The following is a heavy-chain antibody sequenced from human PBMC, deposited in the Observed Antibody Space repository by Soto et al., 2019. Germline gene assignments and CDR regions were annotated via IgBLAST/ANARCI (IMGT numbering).Heavy chain of an antibody. Sequence: GGSLRLSCATSGFTFSSYSMNWVRQAPGKGLEWISYISSSSSTIYYADSVKGRFTISRDNAKNSLYLQMNSLRDEDTAVYYCARVISMDLLLHTAPGYWGQGTLVTVSS. D-gene: IGHD5-18*01. CDR2: ISSSSSTI. J-gene: IGHJ4*02. CDR3: ARVISMDLLLHTAPGY. CDR1: GFTFSSYS. V-gene: IGHV3-48*02.